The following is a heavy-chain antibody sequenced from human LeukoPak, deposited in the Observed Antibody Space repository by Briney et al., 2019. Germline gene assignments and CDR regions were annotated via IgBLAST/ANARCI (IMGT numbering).Heavy chain of an antibody. J-gene: IGHJ4*02. CDR2: IYYSGST. D-gene: IGHD6-19*01. CDR3: ARTLLESVAGPFDY. Sequence: PSETLSLTCTVSGGSISSSSYYWGWIRQPPGKGLEWIGSIYYSGSTNYNPSLKSRVTISVDTSKNQFSLKLSSVTAADTAVYYCARTLLESVAGPFDYWGQGTLVTVSS. CDR1: GGSISSSSYY. V-gene: IGHV4-39*07.